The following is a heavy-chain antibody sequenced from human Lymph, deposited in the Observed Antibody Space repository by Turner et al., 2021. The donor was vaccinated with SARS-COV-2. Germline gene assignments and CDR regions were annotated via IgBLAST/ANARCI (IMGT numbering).Heavy chain of an antibody. J-gene: IGHJ5*02. D-gene: IGHD1-26*01. CDR2: ISPILGIA. CDR1: GGTFSSYS. V-gene: IGHV1-69*02. CDR3: ASGRLDAYSESYYSCLDL. Sequence: GAGRQRPRSKVKVSCKASGGTFSSYSISWVRQAPGQGLEWMGRISPILGIADYAQKFQGRVTITADKSTSTDYMEMSSLRTEDTAVYYCASGRLDAYSESYYSCLDLWGQGTLVTVSS.